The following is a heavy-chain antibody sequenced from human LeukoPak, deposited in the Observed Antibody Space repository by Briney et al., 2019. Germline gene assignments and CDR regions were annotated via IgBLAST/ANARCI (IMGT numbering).Heavy chain of an antibody. CDR2: INHSGST. Sequence: GSLRLSCAASGFTFSNAWMSWIRQPPGKGLEWIGEINHSGSTNYNPSLKSRVTISVDTSKNQFSLKLSSVTAADTAVYYCARGRPHYYDSSGYLVGQYYFDYWGQGTLVTVSS. V-gene: IGHV4-34*01. CDR1: GFTFSNAW. J-gene: IGHJ4*02. CDR3: ARGRPHYYDSSGYLVGQYYFDY. D-gene: IGHD3-22*01.